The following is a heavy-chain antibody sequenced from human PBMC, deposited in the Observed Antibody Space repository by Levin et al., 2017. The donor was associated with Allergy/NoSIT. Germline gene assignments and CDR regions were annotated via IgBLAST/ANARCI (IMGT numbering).Heavy chain of an antibody. V-gene: IGHV3-48*01. J-gene: IGHJ6*02. CDR2: IRSSSSDI. CDR1: GFTFSSYS. Sequence: GGSLRLSCEASGFTFSSYSMNWVRQAPGKGLEWVSYIRSSSSDIYYADSVKGRFTISRDNAKNSLYLQMNSLRAEDTAVYYCARDPSYYYGMDVWGQGTTVTVSS. CDR3: ARDPSYYYGMDV.